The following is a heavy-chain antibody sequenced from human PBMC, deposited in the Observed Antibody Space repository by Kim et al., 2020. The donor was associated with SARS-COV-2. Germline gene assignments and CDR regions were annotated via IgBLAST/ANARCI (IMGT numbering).Heavy chain of an antibody. CDR1: GFTFSSYA. V-gene: IGHV3-23*01. CDR3: AKSIAVAGNYYYGMDV. D-gene: IGHD6-19*01. CDR2: ISGSGGST. J-gene: IGHJ6*02. Sequence: GGSLRLSCAASGFTFSSYAMSWVRQAPGKGLECVSGISGSGGSTYYADSVKGRFTISRDNSKNTLYLQMNSLRAEDTAVYYCAKSIAVAGNYYYGMDVWGQGTTVTVSS.